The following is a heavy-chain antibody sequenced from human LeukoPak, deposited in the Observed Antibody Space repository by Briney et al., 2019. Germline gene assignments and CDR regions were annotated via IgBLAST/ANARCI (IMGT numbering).Heavy chain of an antibody. V-gene: IGHV3-30*18. D-gene: IGHD3-22*01. CDR1: GFTFSSYG. Sequence: GGSLRLSCAASGFTFSSYGMHWVRQAPGKGLEWEAVISYDGSNKYYADSVKGRFTISRDNSKNTLYLQMNSLRAEDTAVYYCAKDKPHYYDSSGYYLSLDYWGQGTLVTVSS. J-gene: IGHJ4*02. CDR2: ISYDGSNK. CDR3: AKDKPHYYDSSGYYLSLDY.